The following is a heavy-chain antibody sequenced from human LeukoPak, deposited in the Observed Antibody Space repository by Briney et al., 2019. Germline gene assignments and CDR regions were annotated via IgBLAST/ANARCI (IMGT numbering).Heavy chain of an antibody. Sequence: GGSLRLSCTASGFTFRSYAMNWVRQAPGKGLEWVSVINNSGDNTFSDSVKGRFTISRDNSKNMLYLQMSSLRGEDTAVYYCARSLKWNLVGFDYWGQGTLVTVTS. D-gene: IGHD1-1*01. CDR1: GFTFRSYA. CDR2: INNSGDNT. CDR3: ARSLKWNLVGFDY. V-gene: IGHV3-23*01. J-gene: IGHJ4*02.